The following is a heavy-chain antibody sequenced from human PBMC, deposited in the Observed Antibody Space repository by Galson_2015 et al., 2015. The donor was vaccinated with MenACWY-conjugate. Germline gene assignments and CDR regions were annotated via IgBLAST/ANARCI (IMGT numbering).Heavy chain of an antibody. CDR2: ISVHNGIA. D-gene: IGHD3-10*01. Sequence: GLEWMGWISVHNGIADYAQKFQDRVTMISDPSTTTVHMELRSLTSVDTAVYCCARDRPTIGVIRPLDPWGQGTLVTVSS. J-gene: IGHJ5*02. CDR3: ARDRPTIGVIRPLDP. V-gene: IGHV1-18*01.